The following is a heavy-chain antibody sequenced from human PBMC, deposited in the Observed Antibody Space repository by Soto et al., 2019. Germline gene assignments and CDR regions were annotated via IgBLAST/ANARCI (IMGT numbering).Heavy chain of an antibody. CDR2: IWYDGGNT. D-gene: IGHD3-10*01. V-gene: IGHV3-33*01. CDR1: GFTLSTYG. CDR3: ARESSPGTFYYYMDV. Sequence: QVQLVESGGGVVQPGGSLRLSCTASGFTLSTYGMHWVRQAPGKGLEWVAVIWYDGGNTFHADSVKGRFTISRDKAKDSLYLQMTSLRAEDSAVYYCARESSPGTFYYYMDVLGNGTTVTVSS. J-gene: IGHJ6*03.